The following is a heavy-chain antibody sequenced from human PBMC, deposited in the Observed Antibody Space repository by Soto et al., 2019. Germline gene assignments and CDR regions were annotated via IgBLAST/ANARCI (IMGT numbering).Heavy chain of an antibody. CDR1: GDSVTSGNYY. J-gene: IGHJ5*01. CDR3: PMFPVDTYMIYWFDP. D-gene: IGHD3-16*01. V-gene: IGHV4-61*01. CDR2: IYYSGTT. Sequence: PSETLSLTCTVSGDSVTSGNYYRSGSRQPPGKGLEWSGHIYYSGTTNYRPSLKSRGTTSVNTTNNQFSQKVTSVTAADTAVSYCPMFPVDTYMIYWFDPWGQGTLVTVSS.